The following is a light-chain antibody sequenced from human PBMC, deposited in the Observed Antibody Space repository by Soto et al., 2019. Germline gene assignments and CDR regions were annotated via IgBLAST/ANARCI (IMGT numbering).Light chain of an antibody. CDR3: SSYTTTSTLL. CDR2: EVT. V-gene: IGLV2-14*01. Sequence: QSVLTQPASVSGSPGQSITISCTGTSSDIGGYNYVSWYQQYPGRTPKLIIYEVTNRPSGVSNRFSGSKSGNTASLIISGLQAEDEADYYCSSYTTTSTLLFGTGTKLTVL. CDR1: SSDIGGYNY. J-gene: IGLJ1*01.